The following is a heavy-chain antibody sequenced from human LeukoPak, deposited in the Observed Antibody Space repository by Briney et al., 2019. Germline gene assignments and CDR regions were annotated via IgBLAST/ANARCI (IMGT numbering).Heavy chain of an antibody. J-gene: IGHJ4*02. Sequence: PGGSLRLSCAASGFSVSSNYMNWVRQAPGKGLEWVSFISSAGTTYYADSVKGRFTISRDNSKNTLYLQMNSLRAEDTAVYYCARVASDSRSWYHFDYWGQGTLVTVSS. CDR3: ARVASDSRSWYHFDY. V-gene: IGHV3-53*01. CDR2: ISSAGTT. D-gene: IGHD6-13*01. CDR1: GFSVSSNY.